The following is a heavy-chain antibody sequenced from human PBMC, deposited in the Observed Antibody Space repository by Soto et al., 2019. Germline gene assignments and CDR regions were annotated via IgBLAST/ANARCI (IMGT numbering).Heavy chain of an antibody. CDR3: AVNDYGDFRPWDFDY. D-gene: IGHD4-17*01. J-gene: IGHJ4*02. CDR1: GFTFSSYG. CDR2: IWYDGSNK. V-gene: IGHV3-33*01. Sequence: GGSLRLSCAASGFTFSSYGMHWVRQAPGKGLEWVAVIWYDGSNKYYADSVKGRFTISRDNSKNTLYLQMNSLRAEDTAVYYCAVNDYGDFRPWDFDYWGQGTLVTVSS.